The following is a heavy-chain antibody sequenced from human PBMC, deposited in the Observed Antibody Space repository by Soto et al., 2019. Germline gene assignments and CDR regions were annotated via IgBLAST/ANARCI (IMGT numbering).Heavy chain of an antibody. V-gene: IGHV4-59*01. CDR2: IYYSGGT. D-gene: IGHD3-9*01. CDR3: AIVLTNDLEWYFDY. Sequence: TSETLSLTCIFSGGSISSYYWSLIRQPPGKGLEWIGYIYYSGGTNYNPSLKSRVTISVDTSKNQFSLKLSSVTAADTAVYYCAIVLTNDLEWYFDYWGQGTLVTVSS. J-gene: IGHJ4*02. CDR1: GGSISSYY.